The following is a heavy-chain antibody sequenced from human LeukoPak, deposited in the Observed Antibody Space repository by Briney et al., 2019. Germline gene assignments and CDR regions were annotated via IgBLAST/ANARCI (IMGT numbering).Heavy chain of an antibody. CDR1: GFRFGSYW. CDR3: ARDLSPADSGKYLDAFDI. CDR2: INRDGSVR. J-gene: IGHJ3*02. V-gene: IGHV3-7*01. D-gene: IGHD1-26*01. Sequence: PGGSLRLSCVGSGFRFGSYWMTWVRQAPGKGLEWVANINRDGSVRNYVDSVKGRFTISRDNAQNSVFLQTNSLRAEDTAVYYCARDLSPADSGKYLDAFDIWGKGTKVTVSS.